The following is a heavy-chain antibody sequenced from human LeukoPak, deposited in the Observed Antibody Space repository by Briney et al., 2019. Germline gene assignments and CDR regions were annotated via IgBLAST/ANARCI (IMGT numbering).Heavy chain of an antibody. CDR3: ARASEDYDFWSGLRYYYYYMDV. V-gene: IGHV1-8*03. D-gene: IGHD3-3*01. CDR1: GYTFTSYD. Sequence: ASVKVSCKASGYTFTSYDINWVRQATGQGLEWMGWTNPNSGNTGYAQKFQGRVTITRNTSISTAYMELSSLRPEDTAVYYCARASEDYDFWSGLRYYYYYMDVWGKGTTVTVSS. J-gene: IGHJ6*03. CDR2: TNPNSGNT.